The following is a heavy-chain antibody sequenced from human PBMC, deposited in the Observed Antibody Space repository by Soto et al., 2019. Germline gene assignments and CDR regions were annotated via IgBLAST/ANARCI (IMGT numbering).Heavy chain of an antibody. CDR2: IVVGSGNT. D-gene: IGHD2-21*02. CDR3: AADRRAYCGGDCYSADY. J-gene: IGHJ4*02. Sequence: QMQLVQSGPEVKKPGTSVKVSCKASGFTFTSSAVQWVRQARGQRLEWIGWIVVGSGNTNYAQKFQERVTITRDMSTSTAYMELSILRSEDTAVYYCAADRRAYCGGDCYSADYWGQGTLVTVSS. CDR1: GFTFTSSA. V-gene: IGHV1-58*01.